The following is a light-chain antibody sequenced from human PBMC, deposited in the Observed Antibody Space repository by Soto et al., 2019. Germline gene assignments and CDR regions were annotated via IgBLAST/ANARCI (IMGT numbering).Light chain of an antibody. CDR1: QSISRW. CDR3: QQYNSYWT. CDR2: DAS. J-gene: IGKJ1*01. Sequence: DIQMTQFPSTLSASVGDRVTITCRASQSISRWVAWYQQKPGKAPKLLIYDASSLESGVPSRFSGSGSETEFTLTISSLQPDDFAVYYCQQYNSYWTFGQGTKVEIK. V-gene: IGKV1-5*01.